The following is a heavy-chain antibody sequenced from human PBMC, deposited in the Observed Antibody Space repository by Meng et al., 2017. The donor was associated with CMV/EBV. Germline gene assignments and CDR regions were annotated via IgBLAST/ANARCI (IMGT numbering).Heavy chain of an antibody. J-gene: IGHJ5*02. CDR1: GFSLSTSGVG. CDR2: IYWDDDK. CDR3: AHRGRIAAAGTDWFDP. D-gene: IGHD6-13*01. Sequence: QTTLKDVCPPVVGPPRTLPLTCTFSGFSLSTSGVGVGWIRQPPGKALEWLALIYWDDDKRYSPSLKSRLTITKDTSKNQVVLTMTNMDPVDTATYYCAHRGRIAAAGTDWFDPWGQGTLVTVAS. V-gene: IGHV2-5*02.